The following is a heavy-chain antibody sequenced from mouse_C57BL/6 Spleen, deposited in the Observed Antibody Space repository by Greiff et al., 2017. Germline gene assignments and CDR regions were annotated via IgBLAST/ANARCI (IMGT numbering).Heavy chain of an antibody. CDR2: FYPGDGDP. CDR1: GYAFSSSW. J-gene: IGHJ4*01. Sequence: VQLQQSGPELVKPGASVKISCKASGYAFSSSWMNWVKQRPGKGLEWIGRFYPGDGDPNYNGKFKGKATLTVDKSYSTAYMQLSSLTSEDSAVYFCARWGYYEAMDEWGQGTSVTVSS. D-gene: IGHD2-3*01. V-gene: IGHV1-82*01. CDR3: ARWGYYEAMDE.